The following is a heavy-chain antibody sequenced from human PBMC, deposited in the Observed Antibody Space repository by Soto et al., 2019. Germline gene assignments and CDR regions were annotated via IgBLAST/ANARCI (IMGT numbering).Heavy chain of an antibody. CDR3: ARDREYSLYYGMDV. CDR2: IYYSGST. Sequence: SETLSLTCTVSGGSVGSGSYYWSWIRQPPGKGLEWIGYIYYSGSTNYNPSLKSRVTISVDTSKNQFSLKLSSVTAADTAVYYCARDREYSLYYGMDVWGQGTTVTVSS. V-gene: IGHV4-61*01. CDR1: GGSVGSGSYY. J-gene: IGHJ6*02. D-gene: IGHD5-18*01.